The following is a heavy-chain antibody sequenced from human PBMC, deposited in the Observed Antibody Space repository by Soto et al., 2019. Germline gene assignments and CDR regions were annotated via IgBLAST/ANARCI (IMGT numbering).Heavy chain of an antibody. J-gene: IGHJ6*02. CDR1: GGSIVSYY. Sequence: SETLSLTCTVSGGSIVSYYWSWIRQPPGKGLEWIGHIYYRGTTTYNPSLQSRVTISVDTSKNQFSLRLSSLTAADTAVYYCARQNGDFDYYFYGVDVWGQGTTVTVSS. V-gene: IGHV4-59*01. CDR3: ARQNGDFDYYFYGVDV. D-gene: IGHD4-17*01. CDR2: IYYRGTT.